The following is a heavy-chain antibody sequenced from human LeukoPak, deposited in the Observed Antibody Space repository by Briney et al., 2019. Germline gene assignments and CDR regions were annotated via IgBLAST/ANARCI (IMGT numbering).Heavy chain of an antibody. Sequence: ASVKVSCKASGYTFTSYGISWVRQAPGQGLEWMGWISAYNGNTNYVQKLQGRVTMTTDTSTSTAYMELRSLRSDDTAVYYCARSNIVVVPAAIENWFDPWGQGTLVTVSS. CDR3: ARSNIVVVPAAIENWFDP. V-gene: IGHV1-18*01. D-gene: IGHD2-2*01. CDR1: GYTFTSYG. CDR2: ISAYNGNT. J-gene: IGHJ5*02.